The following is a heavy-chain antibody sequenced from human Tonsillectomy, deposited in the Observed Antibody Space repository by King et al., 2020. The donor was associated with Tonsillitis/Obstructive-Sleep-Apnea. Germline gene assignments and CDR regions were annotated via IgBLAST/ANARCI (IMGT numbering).Heavy chain of an antibody. Sequence: HVQLVESGGGVVQPGRSLRLSCAASGFTFSSYAMHWVRQAPGKGLEWVAVISYDGSNKYYEDSVKGRFTISRDNSKNRLYLQINSMRAEDTAVYYCARAISRCWSKSPLLSGFAYWGQGTLVTVSS. CDR3: ARAISRCWSKSPLLSGFAY. D-gene: IGHD6-19*01. J-gene: IGHJ4*02. CDR2: ISYDGSNK. CDR1: GFTFSSYA. V-gene: IGHV3-30*04.